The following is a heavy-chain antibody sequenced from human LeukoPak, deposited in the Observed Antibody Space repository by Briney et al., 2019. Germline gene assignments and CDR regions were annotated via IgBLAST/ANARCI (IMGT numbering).Heavy chain of an antibody. CDR3: TTTEYSSGYRDF. CDR1: VYPLTELS. CDR2: FDPEDDET. V-gene: IGHV1-24*01. J-gene: IGHJ4*02. D-gene: IGHD5-18*01. Sequence: ASVNVSCKFSVYPLTELSIHWVRQGPGKGLEGMGGFDPEDDETIYAQKFQGRVTMTEDTSTDTAYMELSSLRSEDTAVYYCTTTEYSSGYRDFWGQGTLVTVSS.